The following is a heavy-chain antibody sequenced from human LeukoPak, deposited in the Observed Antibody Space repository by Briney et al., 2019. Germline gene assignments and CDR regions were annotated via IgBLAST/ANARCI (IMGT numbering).Heavy chain of an antibody. CDR3: AGIHPPNRYYYGMDV. J-gene: IGHJ6*02. CDR2: IWYDGSNK. CDR1: GFTFSSYG. V-gene: IGHV3-33*01. Sequence: GGSLRLSCAASGFTFSSYGMHWVRQAPGKGLEWVAVIWYDGSNKYYADSVKGRFTISRDNSKNTLYLQMNSLRAEDTAVYYCAGIHPPNRYYYGMDVWGQGTTVTVSS.